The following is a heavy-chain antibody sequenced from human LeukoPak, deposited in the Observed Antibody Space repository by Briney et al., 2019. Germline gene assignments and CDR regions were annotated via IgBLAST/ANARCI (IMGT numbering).Heavy chain of an antibody. CDR1: GGSISSGSYY. D-gene: IGHD3-10*01. CDR3: ARVEEGYGSGRRENYYYYYMDV. V-gene: IGHV4-61*10. Sequence: SETLSLTCTVSGGSISSGSYYWRWIRQPAGTGLEWLGYIHYTGSTNYNPSLKSRVTISVDTSKNHFSLKLSSVTAADTAVYYCARVEEGYGSGRRENYYYYYMDVWGKGTTVTISS. CDR2: IHYTGST. J-gene: IGHJ6*03.